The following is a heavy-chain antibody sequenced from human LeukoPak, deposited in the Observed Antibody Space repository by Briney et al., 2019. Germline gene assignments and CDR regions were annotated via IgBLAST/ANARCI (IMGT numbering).Heavy chain of an antibody. V-gene: IGHV4-39*01. CDR1: GGSISSSSYY. CDR3: ARGLSDSSGINLDY. D-gene: IGHD3-22*01. CDR2: IYYSGST. J-gene: IGHJ4*02. Sequence: SETLSLTCTVSGGSISSSSYYWGWIRQPPGRGLEWIGSIYYSGSTYYNPSLKSRVTISVDTSKNQFSLKLSSVTAADTAVYYCARGLSDSSGINLDYWGQGTLVTVSS.